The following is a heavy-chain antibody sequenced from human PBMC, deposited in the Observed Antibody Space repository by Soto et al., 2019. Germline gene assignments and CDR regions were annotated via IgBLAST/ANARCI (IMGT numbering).Heavy chain of an antibody. CDR1: GFTFSDYY. Sequence: QVQLVESGGGLVKPGGSLSLSCAASGFTFSDYYMTWIRQAPGKGLEWVSYISSSGNTIYYAGSVKGRFTISRDNAKNSLYLQMNSLRAEDTAVYYCARGRYYNSGSYSRFDYWGQGTLVTVSS. D-gene: IGHD3-10*01. CDR2: ISSSGNTI. CDR3: ARGRYYNSGSYSRFDY. V-gene: IGHV3-11*01. J-gene: IGHJ4*02.